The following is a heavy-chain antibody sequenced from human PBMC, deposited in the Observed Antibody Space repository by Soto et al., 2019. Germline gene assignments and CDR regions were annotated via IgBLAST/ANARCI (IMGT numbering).Heavy chain of an antibody. D-gene: IGHD3-10*02. J-gene: IGHJ5*02. V-gene: IGHV1-3*01. Sequence: QVHFVQSGAEVKKPGASVKVSCKASGYTFSGHAIHWLRQAPGQRPEWLGWNNAGNSKTYYSEKFEGRVSFTRDTVATTVNMELTSLTSEDTAVYYCGRDQSGTGYYVDWFDPWGQGTLVTVSS. CDR1: GYTFSGHA. CDR3: GRDQSGTGYYVDWFDP. CDR2: NNAGNSKT.